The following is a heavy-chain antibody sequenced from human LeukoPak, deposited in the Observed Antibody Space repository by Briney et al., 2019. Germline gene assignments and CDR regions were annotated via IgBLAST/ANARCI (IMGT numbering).Heavy chain of an antibody. V-gene: IGHV3-23*01. CDR1: GFIFSSYG. Sequence: GGSLRLSCAASGFIFSSYGMHWVRQAPGKGLEWVSAISGSGGSTYYADSVKGRFTISRDNSRNTLYLQMNSLRAEDTAVYYCAKSAQLGWYFDLWGRGTLVTVSS. J-gene: IGHJ2*01. CDR2: ISGSGGST. D-gene: IGHD3-16*01. CDR3: AKSAQLGWYFDL.